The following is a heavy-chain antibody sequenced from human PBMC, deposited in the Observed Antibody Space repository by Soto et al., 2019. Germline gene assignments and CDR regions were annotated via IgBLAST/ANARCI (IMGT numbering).Heavy chain of an antibody. V-gene: IGHV3-23*01. CDR2: ISGSGGST. Sequence: GGSLRLSCAASGFTFSSYAMSWVRQAPGKGLEWVSAISGSGGSTYYADSVKGRFTISRDNSKNTLYLQMNSLRAEDTAVYYCAKCRDSSGWSALDYWGQGTLVTVSS. CDR3: AKCRDSSGWSALDY. CDR1: GFTFSSYA. J-gene: IGHJ4*02. D-gene: IGHD6-19*01.